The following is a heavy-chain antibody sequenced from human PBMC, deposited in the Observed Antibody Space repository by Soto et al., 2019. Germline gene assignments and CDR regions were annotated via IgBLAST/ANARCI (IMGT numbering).Heavy chain of an antibody. D-gene: IGHD2-15*01. Sequence: QMQMQESGPRLVKPSETLSLTCTVSGASITDSYWSWIRQPPEKGLEWIGYIYFSGVATYNPSLKSRATMSRDTSKNEFSLKLTSVTAADTAIYYCARGDSDLAVSEAAYWGQGPLVNVSS. CDR1: GASITDSY. CDR2: IYFSGVA. J-gene: IGHJ1*01. V-gene: IGHV4-59*01. CDR3: ARGDSDLAVSEAAY.